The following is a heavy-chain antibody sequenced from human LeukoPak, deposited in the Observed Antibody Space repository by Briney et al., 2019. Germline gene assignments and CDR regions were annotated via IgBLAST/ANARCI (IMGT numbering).Heavy chain of an antibody. CDR2: ISGDGTTI. CDR3: ARASNEGQWLVSFDY. Sequence: GGSLRLSCATSGITFSNYRMHWVRQVPGKGLEWVSRISGDGTTISYADSVKGRFTISRDNAKNTLYLQMSSLRAEDTAVYYCARASNEGQWLVSFDYWGQGTLVTVSS. CDR1: GITFSNYR. V-gene: IGHV3-74*01. J-gene: IGHJ4*02. D-gene: IGHD6-19*01.